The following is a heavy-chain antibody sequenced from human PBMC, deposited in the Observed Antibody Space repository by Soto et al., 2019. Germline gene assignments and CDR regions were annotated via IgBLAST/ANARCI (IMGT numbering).Heavy chain of an antibody. J-gene: IGHJ6*02. CDR1: GVSISISSYY. CDR2: IYYSGST. D-gene: IGHD6-13*01. V-gene: IGHV4-39*01. Sequence: SETLSLTCTVSGVSISISSYYWGWIRQPPGKELEWIGSIYYSGSTYYNPSLKSRVTISVDTSKNQFSLKLSSVTAADTAVYYCARHPLSSSFYYYGMDVWGQGTTVTVS. CDR3: ARHPLSSSFYYYGMDV.